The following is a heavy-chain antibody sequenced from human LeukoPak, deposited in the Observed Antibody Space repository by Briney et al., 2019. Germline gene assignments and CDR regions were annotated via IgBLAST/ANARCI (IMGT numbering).Heavy chain of an antibody. CDR2: ISAYNGNT. CDR3: ARNPLRPDYDYVWGSYRQEYYFDY. Sequence: ASVTVSYTASGYTFTSYGISWVRQAPGQGLEGMGWISAYNGNTNYAQKLQGRVTMTTDTSTSTAYIELRSLRSDDTAVYYCARNPLRPDYDYVWGSYRQEYYFDYWGQGTLVTVSS. CDR1: GYTFTSYG. V-gene: IGHV1-18*04. J-gene: IGHJ4*02. D-gene: IGHD3-16*02.